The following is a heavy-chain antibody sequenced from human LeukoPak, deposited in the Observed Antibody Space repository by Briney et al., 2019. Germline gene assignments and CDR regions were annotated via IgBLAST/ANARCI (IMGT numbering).Heavy chain of an antibody. CDR2: ISYDGSNK. CDR1: GFTFSSYG. CDR3: ARDSDSGSYSAY. D-gene: IGHD3-10*01. J-gene: IGHJ4*02. V-gene: IGHV3-30*03. Sequence: GGSLRLSCAASGFTFSSYGMHWVRQAPGKGLEWVAVISYDGSNKYYADSVKGRFTISRDNSKNTLYLQMNSLRAEDTAVYYCARDSDSGSYSAYWGQGTLVTVSS.